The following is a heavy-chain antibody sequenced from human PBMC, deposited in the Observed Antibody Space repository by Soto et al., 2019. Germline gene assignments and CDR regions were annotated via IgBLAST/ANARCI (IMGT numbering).Heavy chain of an antibody. CDR1: GYTFTSYD. CDR3: ARGVRGVISPGYYYYMDV. CDR2: MNPNSGNT. Sequence: VSVKVSCKASGYTFTSYDIYWVRHATGKGLEWMGWMNPNSGNTGYAQKFQGRVTMTRNTSISTAYMELSSLRSEDTAVYYCARGVRGVISPGYYYYMDVWGKGTTVTVSS. D-gene: IGHD3-10*01. J-gene: IGHJ6*03. V-gene: IGHV1-8*01.